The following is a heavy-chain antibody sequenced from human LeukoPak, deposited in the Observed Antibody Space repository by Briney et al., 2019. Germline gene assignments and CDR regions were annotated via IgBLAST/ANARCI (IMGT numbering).Heavy chain of an antibody. Sequence: ASVKVSCKASGYTFTGYYMHWVRQAPGQGPEWMGIINSSGGSTSYAQKFQGRVTMTRDTSTSTVYMELSSLSSEDTAVYFCARGSAAGPSARYYFDYWGQGTLVTVSS. CDR2: INSSGGST. V-gene: IGHV1-46*01. CDR3: ARGSAAGPSARYYFDY. J-gene: IGHJ4*02. CDR1: GYTFTGYY. D-gene: IGHD6-13*01.